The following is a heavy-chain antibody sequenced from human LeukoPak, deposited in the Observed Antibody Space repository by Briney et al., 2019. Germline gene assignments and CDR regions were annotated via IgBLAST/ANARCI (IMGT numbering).Heavy chain of an antibody. Sequence: PSETLSPTRTVSGGSISSYYWSWIRQPAGKGLEWIGRIYTSGSTNYNPSLKSRVTMSVDTSKNQFSLKLRSVTAADSATYFCARQGGDYEISSGYYYYMDVWGKGTTVTISS. CDR1: GGSISSYY. D-gene: IGHD4-17*01. CDR3: ARQGGDYEISSGYYYYMDV. J-gene: IGHJ6*03. V-gene: IGHV4-4*07. CDR2: IYTSGST.